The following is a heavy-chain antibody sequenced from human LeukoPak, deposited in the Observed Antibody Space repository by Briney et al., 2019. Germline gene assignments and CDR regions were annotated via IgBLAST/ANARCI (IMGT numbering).Heavy chain of an antibody. V-gene: IGHV4-30-2*01. CDR3: ARSCSSTSCYGGGYYYYYYMDV. D-gene: IGHD2-2*01. Sequence: PSETLSLTCGVSGASVSSIGYSWSWIRQPPGRGLEWIGYIYQSGSTNYNPSLKSRVTISVDTSKNQFSLKLSSVTAADTAVYYCARSCSSTSCYGGGYYYYYYMDVWGKGTTVTVSS. CDR2: IYQSGST. J-gene: IGHJ6*03. CDR1: GASVSSIGYS.